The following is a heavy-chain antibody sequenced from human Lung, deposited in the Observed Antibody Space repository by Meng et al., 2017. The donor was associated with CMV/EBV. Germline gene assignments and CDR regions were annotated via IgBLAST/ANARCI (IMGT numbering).Heavy chain of an antibody. V-gene: IGHV4-4*02. D-gene: IGHD2-21*02. CDR2: IYHSGST. CDR3: ARVGAYCGGDCYHPR. Sequence: QLQESGPGLVKPSGTLSLTCAVSGGSLSSRNCWSWVRQPPGKGLEWIGEIYHSGSTNYNPSLKSRVTISVDESKNQFSLRLSSVTAADTAVYYCARVGAYCGGDCYHPRWGQGTLVTVSS. CDR1: GGSLSSRNC. J-gene: IGHJ4*02.